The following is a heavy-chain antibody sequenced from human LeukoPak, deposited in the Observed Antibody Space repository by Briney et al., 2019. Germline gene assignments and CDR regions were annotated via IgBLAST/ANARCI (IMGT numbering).Heavy chain of an antibody. Sequence: GGSLRLSCVASGFTFSGSAVHWVRRSSGKGLEWVGHIDKKDNLYATAYAESVKGRFTISRDDSKDTAFLHMDSLKTEDTALYYCTRDRGTYNWFDPWGQGTLVTVSS. CDR3: TRDRGTYNWFDP. V-gene: IGHV3-73*01. J-gene: IGHJ5*02. D-gene: IGHD2-15*01. CDR2: IDKKDNLYAT. CDR1: GFTFSGSA.